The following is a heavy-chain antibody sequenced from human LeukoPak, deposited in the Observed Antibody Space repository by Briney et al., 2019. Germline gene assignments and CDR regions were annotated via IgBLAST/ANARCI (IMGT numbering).Heavy chain of an antibody. Sequence: GESLKISCKGSGYSFTSYWIGWARQMPGKGLEWMGIIYPGDSDTRYSPSFQGQVTISADKSISTAYLQWSSLKASDTAMYYCARRIVGATARFDPWGQGTLVTVSS. J-gene: IGHJ5*02. CDR1: GYSFTSYW. CDR2: IYPGDSDT. CDR3: ARRIVGATARFDP. D-gene: IGHD1-26*01. V-gene: IGHV5-51*01.